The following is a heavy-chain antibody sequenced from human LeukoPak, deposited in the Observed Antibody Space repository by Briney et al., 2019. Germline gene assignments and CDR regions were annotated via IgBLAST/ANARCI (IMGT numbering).Heavy chain of an antibody. CDR1: EFTFSTYS. D-gene: IGHD6-19*01. V-gene: IGHV3-48*04. CDR2: ISSSSSTI. J-gene: IGHJ4*02. Sequence: GGSLRLSCAASEFTFSTYSMNWVRQAPGKGLEWISFISSSSSTIYYADSVKGRFTVSRDNARNSLYLQMNSLGAEDTAVYYCARDLTGYSTGWYVLYYLDYWGQGTLVTVFS. CDR3: ARDLTGYSTGWYVLYYLDY.